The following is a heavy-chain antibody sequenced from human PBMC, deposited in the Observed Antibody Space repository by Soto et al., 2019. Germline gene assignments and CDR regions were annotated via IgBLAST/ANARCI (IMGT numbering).Heavy chain of an antibody. Sequence: TGGPLRHSCPSSGCTFSSYAMHWVRQAPGKGLEYVSAISSNGGSTYYADSVKGRFTISRDNSKNTLYLQMSSLRAEDTAVYYCVKEVYGGYARFDYWGQGTLVTVSS. V-gene: IGHV3-64D*08. J-gene: IGHJ4*02. D-gene: IGHD5-12*01. CDR3: VKEVYGGYARFDY. CDR2: ISSNGGST. CDR1: GCTFSSYA.